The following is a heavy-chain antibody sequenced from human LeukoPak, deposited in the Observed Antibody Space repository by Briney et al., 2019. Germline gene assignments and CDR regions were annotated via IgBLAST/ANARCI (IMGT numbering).Heavy chain of an antibody. Sequence: TSQTLSLTCTVSGGSISSGSYYWSWIRQPAGNGLEWIGRIYTSGSTNYNPSLKSRVTILVDTSKNQFSLKLSSVTAADTAVYYCARDHYVNWFDPWGQGTLVTVSS. CDR1: GGSISSGSYY. CDR3: ARDHYVNWFDP. CDR2: IYTSGST. V-gene: IGHV4-61*02. D-gene: IGHD3-16*01. J-gene: IGHJ5*02.